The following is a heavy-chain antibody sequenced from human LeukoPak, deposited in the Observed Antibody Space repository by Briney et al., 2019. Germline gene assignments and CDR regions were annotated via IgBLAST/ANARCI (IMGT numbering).Heavy chain of an antibody. CDR3: AKRGVVIRVILVGFHKEAYYFDS. V-gene: IGHV3-23*01. CDR1: GITLSNYG. CDR2: IRGSGGST. D-gene: IGHD3-22*01. Sequence: PGGSLRLSCAVSGITLSNYGMSWVRQVPGKGLEWVAGIRGSGGSTNYADSVKGRFTISRDNSKNTLYLHMSSLRAEDTAVYFCAKRGVVIRVILVGFHKEAYYFDSWGQGALVTVSS. J-gene: IGHJ4*02.